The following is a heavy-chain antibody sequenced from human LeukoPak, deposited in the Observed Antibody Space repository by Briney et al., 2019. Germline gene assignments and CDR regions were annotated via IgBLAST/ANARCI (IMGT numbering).Heavy chain of an antibody. CDR1: GFTFSNYW. CDR2: LNSDGSTT. Sequence: PRGSLRLSCAASGFTFSNYWMHWVRQAPGKGLVWISRLNSDGSTTSYADSVKGRFTISRDNAKNTLYLQMNSLRAEDTAVYYCTRYSGSYYGFDYWGQGTLVTVSS. V-gene: IGHV3-74*01. D-gene: IGHD1-26*01. J-gene: IGHJ4*02. CDR3: TRYSGSYYGFDY.